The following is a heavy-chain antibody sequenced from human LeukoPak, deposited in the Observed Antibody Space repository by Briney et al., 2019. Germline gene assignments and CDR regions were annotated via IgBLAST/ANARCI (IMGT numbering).Heavy chain of an antibody. J-gene: IGHJ4*02. CDR1: GFTVSSNY. CDR3: ARALRDGYNRGIDY. CDR2: IYSGGSI. V-gene: IGHV3-66*01. D-gene: IGHD5-24*01. Sequence: GGSLRLSCAASGFTVSSNYMTWVRQAPGKGMEWVSVIYSGGSILYADSVKGRFTISRDNSKNTLYLQMNSLRAEDTAVYYCARALRDGYNRGIDYWGQGTLVTVSS.